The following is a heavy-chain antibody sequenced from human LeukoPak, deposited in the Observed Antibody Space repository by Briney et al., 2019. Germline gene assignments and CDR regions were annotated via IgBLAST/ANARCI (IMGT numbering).Heavy chain of an antibody. J-gene: IGHJ1*01. Sequence: SETLSLTCTVSGYSITSGYHWGWIRQPPGKGLEWIGSIYHSGSTYYNPSLKSRVTISVDTSKNQFSLKLRSVTAADTAVYYCARVVQSTDSSGFYLPEYFQHWGQGTLVTVSS. V-gene: IGHV4-38-2*02. D-gene: IGHD3-22*01. CDR1: GYSITSGYH. CDR3: ARVVQSTDSSGFYLPEYFQH. CDR2: IYHSGST.